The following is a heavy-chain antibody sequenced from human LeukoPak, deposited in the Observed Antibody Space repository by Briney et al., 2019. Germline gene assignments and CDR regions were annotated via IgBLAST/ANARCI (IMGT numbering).Heavy chain of an antibody. CDR3: ATDGRWVQQKGFYYYGMDV. Sequence: ASVKVSCKVSGYTLTELSMHWVRQAPGKGLEWMGGFDPEDGETIYAQKFQGRVTMTEDTSTDTAYMELSSLRSEDTAVYYCATDGRWVQQKGFYYYGMDVWGQGTTVTVSS. J-gene: IGHJ6*02. CDR2: FDPEDGET. D-gene: IGHD1-1*01. CDR1: GYTLTELS. V-gene: IGHV1-24*01.